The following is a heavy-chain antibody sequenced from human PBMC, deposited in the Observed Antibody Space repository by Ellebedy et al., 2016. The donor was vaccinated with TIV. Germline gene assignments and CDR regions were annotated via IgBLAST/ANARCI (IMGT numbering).Heavy chain of an antibody. CDR2: SRHKANSYTT. D-gene: IGHD2-15*01. CDR1: GFILSDHY. CDR3: AKDFCTGGSCYPDY. V-gene: IGHV3-72*01. J-gene: IGHJ4*02. Sequence: GESLKISXVASGFILSDHYMDWVLQPPGRGLEWVGRSRHKANSYTTEYAASVKGRFTISRDDSKNSLYLQMNSLKTEDTAVYYCAKDFCTGGSCYPDYWGQGTLVTVSS.